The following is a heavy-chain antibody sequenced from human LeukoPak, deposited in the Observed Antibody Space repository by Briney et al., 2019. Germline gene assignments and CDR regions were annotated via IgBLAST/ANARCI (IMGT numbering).Heavy chain of an antibody. CDR1: GYTFTSYY. D-gene: IGHD2-2*02. J-gene: IGHJ4*02. CDR3: ARDVQVVPAAIWTWSVTIFDY. Sequence: ASVKVSCKASGYTFTSYYMHWVRQAPGQGLEWMGIINPSGGSTSYAQKFQGRVTMTRDTSTSTVYMELCSLRSEDTAVYYCARDVQVVPAAIWTWSVTIFDYWGQGTLVTVSS. V-gene: IGHV1-46*01. CDR2: INPSGGST.